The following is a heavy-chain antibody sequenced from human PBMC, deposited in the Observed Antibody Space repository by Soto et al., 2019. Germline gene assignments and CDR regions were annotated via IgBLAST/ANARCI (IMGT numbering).Heavy chain of an antibody. V-gene: IGHV4-59*01. CDR1: GGSISSYY. D-gene: IGHD3-10*01. Sequence: QVQLQESGPGLVKPSETLSLTCTVSGGSISSYYWSWIRQPPGKGLRWIGYIYYSGSTNYNPSLKSRVTISVDTSKNQFSLKLSSVTAADTAVYYCARVIGSTYYYYGMDVWGQGTTVTVSS. CDR3: ARVIGSTYYYYGMDV. CDR2: IYYSGST. J-gene: IGHJ6*02.